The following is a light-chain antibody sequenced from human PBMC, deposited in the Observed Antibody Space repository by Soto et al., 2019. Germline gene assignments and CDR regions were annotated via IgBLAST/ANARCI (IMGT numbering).Light chain of an antibody. CDR2: EVS. J-gene: IGLJ2*01. Sequence: QSALTQPASVSGYPGQSITISCTGTSSDVGGYDYVSWYQQHPGKAPKFIIYEVSNRPSGVSNRFSGSKSGNTASLTISGLQAEDEADYYCSSFTSSSTLVVFGGGTKLTVL. CDR3: SSFTSSSTLVV. CDR1: SSDVGGYDY. V-gene: IGLV2-14*01.